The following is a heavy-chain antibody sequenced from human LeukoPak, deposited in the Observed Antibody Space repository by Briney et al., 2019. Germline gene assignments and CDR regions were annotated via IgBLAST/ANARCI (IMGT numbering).Heavy chain of an antibody. V-gene: IGHV1-69*13. Sequence: GASVKVSCKASGYTFTSYGISWVRQAPGQGLEWMGGVIPIFGTANYAQKFQGRVTITADESTSTAYMELSSLRSEDTAVYYCARGGVAGMNNWFDPWGQGTLVTVSS. CDR3: ARGGVAGMNNWFDP. CDR1: GYTFTSYG. J-gene: IGHJ5*02. D-gene: IGHD6-19*01. CDR2: VIPIFGTA.